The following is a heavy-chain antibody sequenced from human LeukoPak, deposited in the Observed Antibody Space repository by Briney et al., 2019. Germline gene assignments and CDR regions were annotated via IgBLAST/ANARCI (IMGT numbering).Heavy chain of an antibody. V-gene: IGHV3-48*04. CDR2: ISSSSSTI. Sequence: GGSLRLSCAASGFTFSSYSMNWVRQAPGKGLEWVSYISSSSSTIYYADSVKGRFTISRDNAKNSLYLQMNSLRPEDTAVYYCAKDTGRRIFGVAYDAFDIWGQGTMVTVSS. CDR1: GFTFSSYS. D-gene: IGHD3-3*01. CDR3: AKDTGRRIFGVAYDAFDI. J-gene: IGHJ3*02.